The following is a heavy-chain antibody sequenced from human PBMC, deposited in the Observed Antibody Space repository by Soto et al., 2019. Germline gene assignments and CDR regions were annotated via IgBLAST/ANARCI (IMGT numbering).Heavy chain of an antibody. Sequence: ASVKVSCKASGYTFTNNFLHWVRQAPGQGLQWMGIINPSSGNTTYAQKFQGRVNITRDTSTSTIYMDLRSLKSEDTAVYYCARDRYYYYYGMDVWGQGTTVTVSS. CDR2: INPSSGNT. V-gene: IGHV1-46*01. J-gene: IGHJ6*02. CDR3: ARDRYYYYYGMDV. CDR1: GYTFTNNF.